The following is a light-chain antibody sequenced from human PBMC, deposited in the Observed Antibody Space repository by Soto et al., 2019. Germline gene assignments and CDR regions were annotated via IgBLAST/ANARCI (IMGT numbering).Light chain of an antibody. J-gene: IGKJ4*01. CDR2: DAS. CDR1: QSINTF. V-gene: IGKV3-11*01. Sequence: EVLLAQSPATLSVSPGESVTLSCRASQSINTFLAWYQQKPGQAPRLLIYDASSRAAGVPARFSGRGSGTDFALTINSLEPEDFAVYHCQQRSIWRLTFGGGTRVE. CDR3: QQRSIWRLT.